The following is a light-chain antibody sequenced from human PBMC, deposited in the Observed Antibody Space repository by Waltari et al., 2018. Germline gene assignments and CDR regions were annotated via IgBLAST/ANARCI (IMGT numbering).Light chain of an antibody. CDR1: NNDVGAYHY. Sequence: QSALTQPASVSGSPGQSITISCAGTNNDVGAYHYVSWFQHPPGQAPKLIIHDFNKRPSGVSSRFSASKSDNTASLTISGLQAEDEANYYCTSFRSGASWVFGGGTTLTVL. J-gene: IGLJ3*02. CDR3: TSFRSGASWV. V-gene: IGLV2-14*03. CDR2: DFN.